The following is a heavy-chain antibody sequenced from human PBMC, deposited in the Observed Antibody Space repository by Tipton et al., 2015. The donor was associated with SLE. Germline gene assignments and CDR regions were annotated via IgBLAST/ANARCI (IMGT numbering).Heavy chain of an antibody. CDR3: TRIRREQQIVREAWL. J-gene: IGHJ4*02. D-gene: IGHD6-13*01. Sequence: TLSLTCAVSGGSISSGNWWSWVRQAPGKGLECIGEIYHSGTTYSNPSLKSRVTISVDTSTNQFSLKLSSVTAADTAVYFCTRIRREQQIVREAWLWGQGTLVTVSS. CDR1: GGSISSGNW. V-gene: IGHV4-4*01. CDR2: IYHSGTT.